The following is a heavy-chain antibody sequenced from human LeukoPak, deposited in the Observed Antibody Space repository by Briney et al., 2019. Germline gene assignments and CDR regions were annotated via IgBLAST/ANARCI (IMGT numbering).Heavy chain of an antibody. CDR2: ISYDGSNK. J-gene: IGHJ6*02. CDR3: ARDHPRYYYYYYGMDV. CDR1: GFTFSSYA. Sequence: GRSLRLSCAASGFTFSSYAMHWVRQAPGKGLEWVAVISYDGSNKYYADSVKGRFTISRDNSKNTLYPQMNSLRAEDTAVYYCARDHPRYYYYYYGMDVWGQGTTVTVSS. V-gene: IGHV3-30-3*01.